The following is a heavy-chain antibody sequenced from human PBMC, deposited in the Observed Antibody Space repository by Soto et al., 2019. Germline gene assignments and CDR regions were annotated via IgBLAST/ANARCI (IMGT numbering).Heavy chain of an antibody. CDR2: ISWNSGSI. CDR1: GFTFDDYA. CDR3: AKDGAPYETEYYFDY. V-gene: IGHV3-9*01. Sequence: EVQLVESGGGLVQPGRSLRLSCAASGFTFDDYAMHWVRQAPGKGLEWVSGISWNSGSIGYADSVKGRFTISRDNAKNSPYLQMNSLRAEDTALYYCAKDGAPYETEYYFDYWGQGTLVTVSS. D-gene: IGHD3-22*01. J-gene: IGHJ4*02.